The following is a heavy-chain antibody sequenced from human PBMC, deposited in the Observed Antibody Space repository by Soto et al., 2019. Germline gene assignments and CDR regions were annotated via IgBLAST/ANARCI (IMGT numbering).Heavy chain of an antibody. V-gene: IGHV4-30-4*01. CDR2: IYYSGST. CDR1: GGSISSGDYY. D-gene: IGHD3-16*02. Sequence: QVQLQESGPGLVKPSQTLSLTCTVSGGSISSGDYYWSWIRQPPGKGLEWIGYIYYSGSTYYNPSLKSRVTLLVDTSKNHFSLKLSSVTDADTAVYYCAREGYVWGSYRPLDYWGQGTLVTVSS. CDR3: AREGYVWGSYRPLDY. J-gene: IGHJ4*02.